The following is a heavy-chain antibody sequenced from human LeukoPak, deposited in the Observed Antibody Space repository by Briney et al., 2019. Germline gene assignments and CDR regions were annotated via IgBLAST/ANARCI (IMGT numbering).Heavy chain of an antibody. V-gene: IGHV3-53*04. D-gene: IGHD6-19*01. CDR1: GFTVSSNY. CDR3: ARVGSGWYDFDY. CDR2: IYSGSSST. J-gene: IGHJ4*02. Sequence: PGGSLGLSCAASGFTVSSNYMSWVRQAPGKGLEWVSVIYSGSSSTYYTDSVKGRFTISRHNSKNTLYLQMNSLRAEDTAVYYCARVGSGWYDFDYWGQGTLVTVSS.